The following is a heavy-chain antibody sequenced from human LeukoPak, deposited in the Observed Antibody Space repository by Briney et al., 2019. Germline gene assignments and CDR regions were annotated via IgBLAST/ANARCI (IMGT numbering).Heavy chain of an antibody. J-gene: IGHJ4*02. CDR3: ARSNQADDY. CDR2: INPGGSSI. V-gene: IGHV3-74*01. Sequence: GRSLRLTCAASGFTFSSNWIHWVRQVPAKGLVWVARINPGGSSITYADSVKGRFTICRDNAKTTLYVQRDRLRAEDTGGYYCARSNQADDYWGQGTLVTVSP. CDR1: GFTFSSNW. D-gene: IGHD1-14*01.